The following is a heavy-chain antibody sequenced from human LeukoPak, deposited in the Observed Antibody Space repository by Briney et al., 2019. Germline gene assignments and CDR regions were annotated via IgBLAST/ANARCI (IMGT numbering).Heavy chain of an antibody. J-gene: IGHJ5*02. Sequence: PGGSLRLSCVASGFSVGSNYMNWIRQPPGKGLEWVSLIYSGGTTYYADSVKGRFTISRDNSKNTLYLQMNSLRAEDTAVYYCARGDTAMVTWGQGTLVTVSS. CDR1: GFSVGSNY. CDR2: IYSGGTT. CDR3: ARGDTAMVT. V-gene: IGHV3-53*05. D-gene: IGHD5-18*01.